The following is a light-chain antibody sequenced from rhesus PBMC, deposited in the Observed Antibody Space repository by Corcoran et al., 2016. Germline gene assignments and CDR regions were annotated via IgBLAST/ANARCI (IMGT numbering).Light chain of an antibody. CDR2: PAS. V-gene: IGKV3-42*03. J-gene: IGKJ4*01. CDR3: QQYSDWPLT. Sequence: EIVMTQSPATLSLSPGERATLSCRADQRVYINLAWYQQKPGPAPNLVIYPASSRATGPPDRFSGRGSGTGCALTIGRLEPEYFAIYYGQQYSDWPLTFGGGTKVEIK. CDR1: QRVYIN.